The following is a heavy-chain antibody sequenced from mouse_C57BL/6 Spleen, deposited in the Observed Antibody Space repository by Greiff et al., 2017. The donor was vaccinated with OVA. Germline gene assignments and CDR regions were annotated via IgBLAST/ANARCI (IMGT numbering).Heavy chain of an antibody. Sequence: EVMLVESEGGLVQPGSSMKLSCTASGFTFSDYYMAWVRQVPEKGLEWVANINYDGSSTYYLDSLKSRFIISRDNAKNILYLQMSSLKSEDTATYYCARENPGAMDYWGQGTSVTVSS. J-gene: IGHJ4*01. D-gene: IGHD3-1*01. CDR3: ARENPGAMDY. CDR1: GFTFSDYY. V-gene: IGHV5-16*01. CDR2: INYDGSST.